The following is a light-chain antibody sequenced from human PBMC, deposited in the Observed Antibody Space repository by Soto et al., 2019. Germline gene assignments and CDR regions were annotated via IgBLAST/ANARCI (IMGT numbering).Light chain of an antibody. CDR1: SSDVGGYNY. J-gene: IGLJ1*01. Sequence: QSVLTQPASVSGSPGQSITISCTGTSSDVGGYNYVSWYQQHPGKAPKLMIYEVSNRPSGVSNRFSGSKSGNTASLTISGLQAEDEADYYCSSYTSSSLYAFGTGTKV. V-gene: IGLV2-14*01. CDR2: EVS. CDR3: SSYTSSSLYA.